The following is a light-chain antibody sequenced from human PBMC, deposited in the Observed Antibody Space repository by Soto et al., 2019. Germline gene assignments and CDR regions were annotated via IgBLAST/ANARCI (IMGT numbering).Light chain of an antibody. J-gene: IGLJ3*02. CDR1: SSNLGSNS. CDR3: GAWDDSLNGWV. CDR2: SDN. Sequence: QSVLTRPPSASGTPGQRVTISCSGSSSNLGSNSVNWYQQVPGTAPKLLISSDNQRPSGVPDRFSGSQSGTSASLAISGLQSEDEADYHCGAWDDSLNGWVFGGGTKLTVL. V-gene: IGLV1-44*01.